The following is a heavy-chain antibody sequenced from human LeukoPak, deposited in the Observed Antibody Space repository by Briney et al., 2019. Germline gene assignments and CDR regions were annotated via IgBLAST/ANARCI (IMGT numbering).Heavy chain of an antibody. V-gene: IGHV1-18*01. CDR3: TRGGLVSDY. J-gene: IGHJ4*02. Sequence: GASVTVSCKTSGYTFKNFGITWVRQAPGQGLEWMGWSGTSDTNTNYAQKFQGRVTMTTDTSTTTGYMELRGLRSDDTAVYYCTRGGLVSDYWGQGTLVTVSS. CDR1: GYTFKNFG. CDR2: SGTSDTNT. D-gene: IGHD2-8*02.